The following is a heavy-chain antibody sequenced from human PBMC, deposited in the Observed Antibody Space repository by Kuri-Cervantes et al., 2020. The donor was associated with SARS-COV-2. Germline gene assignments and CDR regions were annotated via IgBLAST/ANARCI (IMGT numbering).Heavy chain of an antibody. J-gene: IGHJ4*02. CDR1: GGSFNTYY. Sequence: GSLRLSCAVYGGSFNTYYWAWIRQPPGKGLEWIGTIYYSGSTDYNPSLKSRVTISVDTSKNQFSLKLRSVTATDTAVYYCARLFSPWSVVGDYWGQGTLVTVSS. D-gene: IGHD1-1*01. CDR3: ARLFSPWSVVGDY. CDR2: IYYSGST. V-gene: IGHV4-39*01.